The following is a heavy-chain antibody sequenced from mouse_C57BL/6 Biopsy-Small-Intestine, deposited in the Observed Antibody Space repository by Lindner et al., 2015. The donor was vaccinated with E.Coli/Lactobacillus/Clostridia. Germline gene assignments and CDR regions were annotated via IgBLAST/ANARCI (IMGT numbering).Heavy chain of an antibody. CDR2: INPSTGGT. J-gene: IGHJ1*03. D-gene: IGHD1-1*01. V-gene: IGHV1-42*01. CDR1: GYSFTGYY. CDR3: ARSDYGSRYGYFDV. Sequence: VQLQESGPELVKPGASVKISCKASGYSFTGYYMNWVKQSPEKSLEWIGEINPSTGGTTYNQKFKAKATLTVDKSSNTAHMQLKSLTSEDSAVYYCARSDYGSRYGYFDVWGTGTTVTVSS.